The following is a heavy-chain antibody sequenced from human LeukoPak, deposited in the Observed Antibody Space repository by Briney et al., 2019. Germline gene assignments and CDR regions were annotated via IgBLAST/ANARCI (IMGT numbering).Heavy chain of an antibody. CDR3: ARCGCRRWLQLRWFDP. J-gene: IGHJ5*02. CDR2: MNPNSGNT. D-gene: IGHD5-24*01. Sequence: GASVKVSCKASGYTFTSYDINWVRQATGQGLEWMGWMNPNSGNTGYAQKFQGRVTMTRNTSISTAYMELSSLRSEDTAVYYCARCGCRRWLQLRWFDPWGQGTLVTVSS. V-gene: IGHV1-8*01. CDR1: GYTFTSYD.